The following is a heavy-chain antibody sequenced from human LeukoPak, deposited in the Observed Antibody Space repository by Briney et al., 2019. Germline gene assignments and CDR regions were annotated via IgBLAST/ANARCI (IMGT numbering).Heavy chain of an antibody. J-gene: IGHJ4*02. Sequence: GGSLRLSCAASGFTFSSYSMNWVRQAPGEGLEWVSSISSSSYIYYADSVKGRFTISRDNAKNSLYLQMNSLRAEDTAVYYCAREGHQLWSTGNKYYFDYWGQGTLVTVSS. V-gene: IGHV3-21*01. CDR2: ISSSSYI. D-gene: IGHD5-18*01. CDR3: AREGHQLWSTGNKYYFDY. CDR1: GFTFSSYS.